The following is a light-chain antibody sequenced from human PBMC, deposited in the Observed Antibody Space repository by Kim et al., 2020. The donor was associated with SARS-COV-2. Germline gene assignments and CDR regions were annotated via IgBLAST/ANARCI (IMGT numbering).Light chain of an antibody. CDR2: YES. CDR3: QVWDSSRDHWV. Sequence: PGETATITCGGHNIGSKTVHWYQQRPGQAPVMVIYYESRRPSGIPDRFSGSNSENTATLTITRVEAGDEADYYCQVWDSSRDHWVFGGGTQLTVL. J-gene: IGLJ3*02. CDR1: NIGSKT. V-gene: IGLV3-21*04.